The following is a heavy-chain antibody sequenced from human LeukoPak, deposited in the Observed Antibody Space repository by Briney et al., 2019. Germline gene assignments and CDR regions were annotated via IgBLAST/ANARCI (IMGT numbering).Heavy chain of an antibody. CDR1: GFTFSSYA. D-gene: IGHD1-14*01. CDR3: ARDLLEIEGTPDYFDY. V-gene: IGHV3-30-3*01. CDR2: ISYDGSNK. Sequence: GGSLRLSCAASGFTFSSYAMHWVRQAPGKGLEWVAVISYDGSNKYYADSVKGRFTISRDNSKNTLYLQMNSLRAEDTAVYYCARDLLEIEGTPDYFDYWGQGTLVTVSS. J-gene: IGHJ4*02.